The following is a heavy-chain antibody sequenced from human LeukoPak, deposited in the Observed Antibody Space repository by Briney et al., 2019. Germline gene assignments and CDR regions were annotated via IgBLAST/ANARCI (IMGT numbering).Heavy chain of an antibody. CDR1: GYTFTAFF. Sequence: ASVRVSYKASGYTFTAFFLHWVRQAPGRGLEWIGWNNPNVGGANYEQKFQGRVTMTRDTSISTAYLELRGLTSDDTAIYYCVRAGNGWFTLDHWGQGTRVSVSS. V-gene: IGHV1-2*02. CDR3: VRAGNGWFTLDH. J-gene: IGHJ4*02. CDR2: NNPNVGGA. D-gene: IGHD6-19*01.